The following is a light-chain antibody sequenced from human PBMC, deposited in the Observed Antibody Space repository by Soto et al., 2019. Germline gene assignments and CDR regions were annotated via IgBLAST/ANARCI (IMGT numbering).Light chain of an antibody. CDR3: QQYNGWPLT. CDR1: QGISTS. Sequence: LTHRSCCISCVVTDSVTIICRASQGISTSFAWYQQKPGQAPKLLIYDASSMESGVPSRFSDSRSETEFTLTISSLQSEDFAVYCCQQYNGWPLTFGQGTRLEIK. CDR2: DAS. J-gene: IGKJ5*01. V-gene: IGKV1-13*02.